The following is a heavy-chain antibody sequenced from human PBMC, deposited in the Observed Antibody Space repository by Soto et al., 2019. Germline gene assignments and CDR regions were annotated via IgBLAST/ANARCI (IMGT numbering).Heavy chain of an antibody. CDR3: ARRLDDRADEGFDV. V-gene: IGHV1-69*18. CDR2: IIPLFGTT. CDR1: GGTVSTYT. J-gene: IGHJ3*01. Sequence: QVHLVQSGAEERKPGSSVKISCKTSGGTVSTYTIYWVRQAPGQGLEWMGRIIPLFGTTKYAQNFQDRVTITAEESTSTTYMELSSLRAEDTAVYYCARRLDDRADEGFDVWGEGTAVTVSA. D-gene: IGHD3-16*01.